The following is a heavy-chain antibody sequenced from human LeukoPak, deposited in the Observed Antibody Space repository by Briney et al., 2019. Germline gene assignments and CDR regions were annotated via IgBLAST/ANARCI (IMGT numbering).Heavy chain of an antibody. D-gene: IGHD5-18*01. J-gene: IGHJ4*02. Sequence: SGGSLGLSCAASGFTFDDYAMHWVRQAPGEGLEWVSLISWDGGSTYYADSVKGRFTISRDNSKNSLYLQMNSLRAEDTALYYCAKGNSYGYVRWTPGYDWGQGTLVTVSS. CDR3: AKGNSYGYVRWTPGYD. CDR2: ISWDGGST. CDR1: GFTFDDYA. V-gene: IGHV3-43D*03.